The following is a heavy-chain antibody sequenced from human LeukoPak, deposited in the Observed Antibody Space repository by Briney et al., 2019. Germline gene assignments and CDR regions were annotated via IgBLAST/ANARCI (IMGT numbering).Heavy chain of an antibody. CDR2: ISYDGSNK. CDR3: AKGDTAMVDYYYGMDV. CDR1: GFTFSSYG. V-gene: IGHV3-30*18. Sequence: GGSLRLSCAASGFTFSSYGMHWVRQAPGKGLEWVAAISYDGSNKYYADSVKGRFTISRDNSKDTLYLQMNSLRAEDTAVYYCAKGDTAMVDYYYGMDVWGQGTTVTVSS. D-gene: IGHD5-18*01. J-gene: IGHJ6*02.